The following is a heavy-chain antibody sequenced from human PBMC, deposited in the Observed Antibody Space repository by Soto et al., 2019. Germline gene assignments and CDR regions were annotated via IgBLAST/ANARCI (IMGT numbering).Heavy chain of an antibody. J-gene: IGHJ4*02. D-gene: IGHD6-13*01. Sequence: SVKVSCKASGGTFSSYAISWVRQAPGQGLEWMGGIIPIFGTANYAQKFQGRVTITAGKSTSTAYMELSSLRSEDTAVYYCARGSSSWYDLDYWGQGTLVTVSS. CDR3: ARGSSSWYDLDY. CDR1: GGTFSSYA. CDR2: IIPIFGTA. V-gene: IGHV1-69*06.